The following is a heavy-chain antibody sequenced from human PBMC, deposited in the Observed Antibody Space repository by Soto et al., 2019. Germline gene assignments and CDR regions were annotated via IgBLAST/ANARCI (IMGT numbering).Heavy chain of an antibody. CDR3: AKRTVGWYFDL. J-gene: IGHJ2*01. D-gene: IGHD4-17*01. CDR1: GCTFSSYA. CDR2: ISGSGGST. Sequence: PGGSLRLSCAASGCTFSSYAMNWVRQAPGKGLEWVSVISGSGGSTYYADAVKGRFTISRDNSKNTLYLQMNSLRAEDTAVYYCAKRTVGWYFDLWGRGTLVTVSS. V-gene: IGHV3-23*01.